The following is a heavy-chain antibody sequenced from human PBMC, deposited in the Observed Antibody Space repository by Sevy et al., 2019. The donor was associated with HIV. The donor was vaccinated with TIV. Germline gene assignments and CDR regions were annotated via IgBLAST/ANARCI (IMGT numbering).Heavy chain of an antibody. CDR3: ARSGGYSDYGMDV. J-gene: IGHJ6*02. Sequence: GGSLRLSCGASGFTFSSYDMHWVRQTAGKGLEWVSGIGSGGDAYYSGTVKVRFTISRENAKNSLYLQMNSLRAGDTAVYYCARSGGYSDYGMDVWGQGTTVTVSS. CDR2: IGSGGDA. CDR1: GFTFSSYD. D-gene: IGHD5-12*01. V-gene: IGHV3-13*01.